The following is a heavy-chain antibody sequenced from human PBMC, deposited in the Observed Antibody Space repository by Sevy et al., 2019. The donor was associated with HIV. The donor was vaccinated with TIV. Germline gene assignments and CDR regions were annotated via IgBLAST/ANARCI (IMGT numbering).Heavy chain of an antibody. Sequence: GGSLRLSCAPSGFTFSTYTINWVRQAPGKGLEWVSSITVSSSYINYADSMKSRITMSRNNVKKSLFLQMNSLRAEDTAVYYCARGGSNYGYEGFDIWGQGTMVTVSS. D-gene: IGHD5-18*01. J-gene: IGHJ3*02. CDR3: ARGGSNYGYEGFDI. CDR2: ITVSSSYI. V-gene: IGHV3-21*01. CDR1: GFTFSTYT.